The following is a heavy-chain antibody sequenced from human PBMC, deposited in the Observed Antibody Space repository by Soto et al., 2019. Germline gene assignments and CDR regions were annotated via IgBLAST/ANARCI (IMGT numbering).Heavy chain of an antibody. CDR2: IIPIFGTA. V-gene: IGHV1-69*13. D-gene: IGHD1-20*01. CDR1: GGTFSSYA. CDR3: ASSSVRYQSSAEYFQH. J-gene: IGHJ1*01. Sequence: GASVKVSCKASGGTFSSYAISWVRQAPGQGLEWMGGIIPIFGTANYAQKFQGRVTITADESTSTAYMELSSLRSEDTAVYYCASSSVRYQSSAEYFQHWGQGTLVTVSS.